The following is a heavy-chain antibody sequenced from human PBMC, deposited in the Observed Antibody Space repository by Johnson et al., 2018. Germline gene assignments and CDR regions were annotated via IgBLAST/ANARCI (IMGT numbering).Heavy chain of an antibody. CDR3: ARDYYDSSGYYRYYYYYYYMDV. Sequence: QVQLVESGGGVVQPGRSLRLSCAASGFTFSSYAMHWVRQAPGKGLEWVAVISYDGSNKYYADSVKGRFTISRDNSKDTLYLQMNSLGAEDTAGYYCARDYYDSSGYYRYYYYYYYMDVWGKGTTVTVSS. V-gene: IGHV3-30-3*01. J-gene: IGHJ6*03. CDR1: GFTFSSYA. D-gene: IGHD3-22*01. CDR2: ISYDGSNK.